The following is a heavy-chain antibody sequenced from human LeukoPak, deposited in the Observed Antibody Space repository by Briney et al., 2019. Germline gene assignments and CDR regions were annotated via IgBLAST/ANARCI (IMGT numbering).Heavy chain of an antibody. Sequence: GGSLRLSCAASGFTFSSYWMSWVRQAPGKGLEWVANIKQDGSEKYYVDSVKGRFTISRDNAKNSLYLQMNSLRAEDTAVYYCARCTGVAIFGAEPYYYYMDVWGKGTTVTVSS. D-gene: IGHD3-3*01. J-gene: IGHJ6*03. CDR2: IKQDGSEK. CDR1: GFTFSSYW. CDR3: ARCTGVAIFGAEPYYYYMDV. V-gene: IGHV3-7*01.